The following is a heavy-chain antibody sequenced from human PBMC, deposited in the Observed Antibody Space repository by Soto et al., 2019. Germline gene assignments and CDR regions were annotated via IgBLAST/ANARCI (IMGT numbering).Heavy chain of an antibody. Sequence: GRSLRLSCAASGFTFSNAWMSWVRQAPGKGLEWVGRIKSKTDGGTTDYAAPVKGRFTISRDDSKNTLYLQMNSLKTEDTAVYYCTTYIVVVVAADYWGQGTLVTVSS. V-gene: IGHV3-15*01. J-gene: IGHJ4*02. D-gene: IGHD2-15*01. CDR3: TTYIVVVVAADY. CDR2: IKSKTDGGTT. CDR1: GFTFSNAW.